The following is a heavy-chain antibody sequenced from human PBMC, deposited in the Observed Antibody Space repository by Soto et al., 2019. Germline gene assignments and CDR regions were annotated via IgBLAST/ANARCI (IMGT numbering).Heavy chain of an antibody. J-gene: IGHJ3*02. CDR1: GYTFTSYD. Sequence: QVQLVQSGAEVKRPGASVKVSCKASGYTFTSYDFNWVRQAPGQGLEWMGWVNPNSGNTDYAQKFQGRVTMTRNTSIRTAYMELSSLRSKDTAVYYCARASYLDPAFDIWGQGTMVTVSS. CDR2: VNPNSGNT. D-gene: IGHD2-2*03. CDR3: ARASYLDPAFDI. V-gene: IGHV1-8*01.